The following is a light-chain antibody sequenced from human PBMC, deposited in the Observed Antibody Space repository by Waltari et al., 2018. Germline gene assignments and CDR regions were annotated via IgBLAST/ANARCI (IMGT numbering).Light chain of an antibody. CDR2: GKN. V-gene: IGLV3-19*01. Sequence: SSELTQDPAVSVALGQTVRITCQGDSLRSYYASWYQQKPGQAPVLVIYGKNNRPSGIPDLFAGSSSGNTASLTITWAHAEDEADYYCNSRDSSGNHYVFGTGTKVTVL. CDR3: NSRDSSGNHYV. CDR1: SLRSYY. J-gene: IGLJ1*01.